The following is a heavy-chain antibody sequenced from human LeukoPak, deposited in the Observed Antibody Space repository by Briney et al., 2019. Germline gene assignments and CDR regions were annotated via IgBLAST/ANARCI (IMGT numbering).Heavy chain of an antibody. CDR3: ARDLGGYSSGSYYYIMDV. CDR2: IFTSGTT. Sequence: SQTLSLTCTVSGGSISSGSYYWSWIRQSAGKGLEWIGRIFTSGTTNYNPSLKSRVTMSVDTSKNQLSLKLSSVTAADTAVYYCARDLGGYSSGSYYYIMDVWGKGTTVTVSS. V-gene: IGHV4-61*02. CDR1: GGSISSGSYY. J-gene: IGHJ6*03. D-gene: IGHD5-18*01.